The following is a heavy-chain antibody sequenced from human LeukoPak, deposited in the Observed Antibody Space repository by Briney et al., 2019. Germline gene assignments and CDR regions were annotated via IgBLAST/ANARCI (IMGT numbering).Heavy chain of an antibody. CDR1: GYTFTGYC. CDR3: AREPSKTYYYDSSGYYYGY. D-gene: IGHD3-22*01. Sequence: ASVKVSCKASGYTFTGYCMHWVRQAPGQGLEWMGWINPNSGGTNYAQKFQGRVTMTRDTSISTAYMELSRLRSDDTAVYYCAREPSKTYYYDSSGYYYGYWGQGTLVTVSS. V-gene: IGHV1-2*02. CDR2: INPNSGGT. J-gene: IGHJ4*02.